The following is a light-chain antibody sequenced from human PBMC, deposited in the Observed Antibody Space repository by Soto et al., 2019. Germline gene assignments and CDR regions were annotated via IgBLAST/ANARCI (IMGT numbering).Light chain of an antibody. CDR1: SSNIGSNY. CDR3: AAWDDSLSGRV. CDR2: RNN. J-gene: IGLJ1*01. V-gene: IGLV1-47*01. Sequence: QSALTQPPSASGTPGQRVTISCSGSSSNIGSNYVYWYQQLPGTAPKLLIYRNNQRPSGVPDRFSGSKSGTSASLAISGLRSEDEADYYCAAWDDSLSGRVFGTGTKVTVL.